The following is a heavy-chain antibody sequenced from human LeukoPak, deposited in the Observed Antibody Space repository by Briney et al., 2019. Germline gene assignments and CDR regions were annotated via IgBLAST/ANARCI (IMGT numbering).Heavy chain of an antibody. Sequence: SETLSLTCTVSGGSISSSSYYWGWIRQPPGKGLEWIGSIYCSGSTYYNPSLKSRVTISVDTSKNQFSLKLSSVTAADTAVYYCAETGSPFANYYYYGMDVRGQGTTVTVSS. CDR3: AETGSPFANYYYYGMDV. V-gene: IGHV4-39*01. D-gene: IGHD6-19*01. CDR1: GGSISSSSYY. CDR2: IYCSGST. J-gene: IGHJ6*02.